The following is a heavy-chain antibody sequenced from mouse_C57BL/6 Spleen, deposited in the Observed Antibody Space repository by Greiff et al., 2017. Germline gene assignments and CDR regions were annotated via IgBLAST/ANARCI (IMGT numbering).Heavy chain of an antibody. D-gene: IGHD1-1*01. CDR1: GYTFTSYW. CDR3: ASGVTTVVTPYFDV. J-gene: IGHJ1*03. Sequence: QVQLQQPGAELVRPGSSVKLSCKASGYTFTSYWMDWVKQRPGQGLEWIGNIYPSDSATHYNQKFKDKATLTVDKSSSTAYMQLSSLTSEDSAVDDCASGVTTVVTPYFDVWGKGTTVTVSS. CDR2: IYPSDSAT. V-gene: IGHV1-61*01.